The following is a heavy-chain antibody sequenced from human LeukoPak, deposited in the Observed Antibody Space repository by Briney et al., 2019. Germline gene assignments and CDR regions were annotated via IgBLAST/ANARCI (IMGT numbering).Heavy chain of an antibody. CDR2: INSDGSST. D-gene: IGHD5-18*01. J-gene: IGHJ4*02. CDR1: GFTFSNYW. V-gene: IGHV3-74*01. CDR3: AREGRGYSYAFEY. Sequence: PGGSLRLSCAASGFTFSNYWMHWVRHAPGKGLVWVSRINSDGSSTTYADSVRGRFTISRDNGQNTLYLRMNRLTAEDTAVYYCAREGRGYSYAFEYWGQGTLVTVSS.